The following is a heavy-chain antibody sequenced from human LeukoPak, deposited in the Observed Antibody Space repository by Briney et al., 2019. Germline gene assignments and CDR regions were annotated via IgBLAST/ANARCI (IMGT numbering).Heavy chain of an antibody. Sequence: SETLSLTCTVSGGSISSGDYCWSWIRQPPGKGLEWIGHIYHSGSTYYNPSLKSRIIMSVDTSENQFSLKVTSVTAADTAVYFCARVAVGERLRFDYWGQGSLVTVSS. CDR1: GGSISSGDYC. CDR3: ARVAVGERLRFDY. V-gene: IGHV4-30-4*01. D-gene: IGHD2-15*01. CDR2: IYHSGST. J-gene: IGHJ4*02.